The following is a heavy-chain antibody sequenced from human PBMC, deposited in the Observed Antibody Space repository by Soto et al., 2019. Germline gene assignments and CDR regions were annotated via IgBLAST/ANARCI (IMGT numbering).Heavy chain of an antibody. D-gene: IGHD6-19*01. Sequence: ESGGGVVQPGRSLRLSCAASGFTFSSYGMHWVRQAPGKGLEWVAVISYDGSNKYYADSVKGRFTISRDNSKNTLYLQMNSLRAEDTGVYYCAKNIDSSGWYYFDYWGQGTLVTVSS. J-gene: IGHJ4*02. CDR2: ISYDGSNK. CDR1: GFTFSSYG. CDR3: AKNIDSSGWYYFDY. V-gene: IGHV3-30*18.